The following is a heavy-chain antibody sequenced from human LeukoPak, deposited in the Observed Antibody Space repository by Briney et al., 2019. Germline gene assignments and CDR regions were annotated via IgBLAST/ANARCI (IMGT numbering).Heavy chain of an antibody. CDR1: GYSISDGNY. CDR3: ARLRGVYYYYYMDV. CDR2: INHSGST. Sequence: SETLSLTCTVSGYSISDGNYWSWIRQPPGKGLEWIGEINHSGSTNYNPSLKSRVTISVDTSKNQFSLKLSSVTAADTAVYYCARLRGVYYYYYMDVWGKGTTVTVSS. D-gene: IGHD3-10*01. V-gene: IGHV4-34*01. J-gene: IGHJ6*03.